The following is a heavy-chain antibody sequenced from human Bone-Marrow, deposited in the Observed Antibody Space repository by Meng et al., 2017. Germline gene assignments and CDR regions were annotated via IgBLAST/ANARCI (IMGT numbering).Heavy chain of an antibody. Sequence: ASVQVSCKASGYTFTSYDINWVRQATGQGLEWMGWMNPNSGNTGYAQKFQGRVTITRNTSISTAYMELSSLRSEDTAVYYCARVPRKAYYDSSGYYSDYWGQGTLVTVSS. CDR3: ARVPRKAYYDSSGYYSDY. CDR1: GYTFTSYD. J-gene: IGHJ4*02. CDR2: MNPNSGNT. D-gene: IGHD3-22*01. V-gene: IGHV1-8*03.